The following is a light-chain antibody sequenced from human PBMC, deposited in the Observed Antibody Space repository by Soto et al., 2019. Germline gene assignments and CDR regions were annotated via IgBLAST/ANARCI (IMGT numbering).Light chain of an antibody. J-gene: IGLJ3*02. CDR1: SSDVGGYNY. CDR3: SSYAGSNNVV. CDR2: EVS. V-gene: IGLV2-8*01. Sequence: QSALTQPASVSGSPGQSITISCTGASSDVGGYNYVSWYLQRPGKAPKVMIYEVSTRPSGVPDRFSGSKSGNTASLTVSGLQAEDEAGYYCSSYAGSNNVVFGGGTKLTVL.